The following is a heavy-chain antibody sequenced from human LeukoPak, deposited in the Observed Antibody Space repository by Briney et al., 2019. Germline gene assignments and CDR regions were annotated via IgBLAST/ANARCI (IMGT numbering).Heavy chain of an antibody. CDR1: GFTFSTYS. J-gene: IGHJ4*02. CDR2: IYSDSDTI. Sequence: PGGSLRLSCAASGFTFSTYSMMWVRQAPGKGLEWVSYIYSDSDTIYYADSVNGRFTISRDTAKNSLYLQTNSPRAEDTAVYYCATPFDYWGQGPLATVSS. CDR3: ATPFDY. V-gene: IGHV3-48*01.